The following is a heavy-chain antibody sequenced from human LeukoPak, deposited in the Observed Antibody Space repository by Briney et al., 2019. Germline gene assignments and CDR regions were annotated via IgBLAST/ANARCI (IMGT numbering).Heavy chain of an antibody. CDR2: IYSGGST. D-gene: IGHD5-24*01. J-gene: IGHJ4*02. CDR1: GFTVSSNY. V-gene: IGHV3-53*01. CDR3: ARSRDGSNFDNYFDY. Sequence: GGSLRLSCAASGFTVSSNYMSWVRQAPGKGLEWVSVIYSGGSTYYADSVKGRFTISRDNSKNTLYLQMNSLRAEDTAVYYCARSRDGSNFDNYFDYWGQGTLVTVSS.